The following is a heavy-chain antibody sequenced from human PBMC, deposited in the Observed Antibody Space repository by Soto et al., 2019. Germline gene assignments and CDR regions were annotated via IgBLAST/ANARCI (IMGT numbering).Heavy chain of an antibody. CDR2: IFYSGST. CDR1: GGSISSGVYY. D-gene: IGHD3-22*01. Sequence: QVQLQESGPGLVKPSQTLSLTCTVSGGSISSGVYYWSWIRQHPGKGQEWIGYIFYSGSTYYNPSLKSRVTISVDTSKSQFSLKLSSVTAADTAVYYCAIYDSSGSRGFQHWGQGTLVTVSS. CDR3: AIYDSSGSRGFQH. J-gene: IGHJ1*01. V-gene: IGHV4-31*03.